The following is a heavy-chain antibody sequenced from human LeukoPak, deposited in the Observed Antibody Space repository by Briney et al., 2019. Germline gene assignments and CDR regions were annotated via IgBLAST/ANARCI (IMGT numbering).Heavy chain of an antibody. CDR3: ARGSGYLETFDY. CDR2: IYSGGST. Sequence: GGSLRLSCAASGFTVSSNYMSWVRQAPGKGLEWVSVIYSGGSTYYADSVKGRFTISRDNSRNTLYLQMNSLRAEDTTVYYCARGSGYLETFDYWGQGTLVTVSS. D-gene: IGHD3-22*01. CDR1: GFTVSSNY. V-gene: IGHV3-53*05. J-gene: IGHJ4*02.